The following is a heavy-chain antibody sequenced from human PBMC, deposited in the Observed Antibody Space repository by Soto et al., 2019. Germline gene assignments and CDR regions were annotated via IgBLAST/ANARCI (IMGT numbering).Heavy chain of an antibody. V-gene: IGHV3-74*01. CDR3: ARVGQGRYYFDY. CDR1: GFTFSTYW. Sequence: EVHLVESGGGLVQPGGSLRLSCAGSGFTFSTYWMHWVRQVPGKGLVWVSRINSDGSTTSYADSVKGRFTISRDNAKDTLYLQMNSLRAEDTAVYYCARVGQGRYYFDYWGQGTLDTVSS. J-gene: IGHJ4*02. CDR2: INSDGSTT.